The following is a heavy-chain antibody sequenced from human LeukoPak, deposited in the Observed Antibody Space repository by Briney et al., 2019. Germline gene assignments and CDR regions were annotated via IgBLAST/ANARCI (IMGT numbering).Heavy chain of an antibody. J-gene: IGHJ4*02. CDR1: GYTFASYG. V-gene: IGHV1-18*01. D-gene: IGHD3-16*01. Sequence: ASVKVSCKASGYTFASYGISWVRQAPGQGLEWMGWISAYNGNTNYAQKLQGRVTMTTDTSTSTAYMELRSLRSDDTAVYYCARNPPEYYSSDYWSQGTLVTVSS. CDR3: ARNPPEYYSSDY. CDR2: ISAYNGNT.